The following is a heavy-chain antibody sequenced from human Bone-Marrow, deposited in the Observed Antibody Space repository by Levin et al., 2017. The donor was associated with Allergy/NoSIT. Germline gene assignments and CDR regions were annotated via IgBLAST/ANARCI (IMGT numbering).Heavy chain of an antibody. Sequence: SETLSLTCTVSGGSISSSSYYWGWIRQPPGKGLEWIGSIYYSGSTYYNPSLKSRVTISVDTSKNQFSLKLSSVTAADTAVYYCARFGGIAAAGTFLWFDPWGQGTLVTVSS. CDR2: IYYSGST. CDR3: ARFGGIAAAGTFLWFDP. D-gene: IGHD6-13*01. J-gene: IGHJ5*02. V-gene: IGHV4-39*07. CDR1: GGSISSSSYY.